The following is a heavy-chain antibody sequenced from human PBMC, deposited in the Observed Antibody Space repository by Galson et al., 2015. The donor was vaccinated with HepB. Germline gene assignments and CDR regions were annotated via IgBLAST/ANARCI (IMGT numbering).Heavy chain of an antibody. CDR1: GYTFTSYG. Sequence: SVKASCKASGYTFTSYGISWVRQAPGQGLEWMGWISAYNGNTNYAQKLQGRVTMTTDTSTSTAYMELRSLRSDDTAVYYCARDMFSGYTYYYYGMDVWGQGTTVTVAS. CDR2: ISAYNGNT. J-gene: IGHJ6*02. V-gene: IGHV1-18*04. D-gene: IGHD2-2*02. CDR3: ARDMFSGYTYYYYGMDV.